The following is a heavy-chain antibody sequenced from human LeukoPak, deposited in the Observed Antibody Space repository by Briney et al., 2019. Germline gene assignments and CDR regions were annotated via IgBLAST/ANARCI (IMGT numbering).Heavy chain of an antibody. CDR2: INSDGNST. D-gene: IGHD1-26*01. CDR3: ASLGRSFDY. J-gene: IGHJ4*02. CDR1: GFTFSNYW. Sequence: GGSLRLSCAASGFTFSNYWIHWVRQAPGKGLVWVSRINSDGNSTSYADSVKGRFTISSDNAKNTLYLQMNSLRAEDTAVYYCASLGRSFDYWGQGTLVTVSS. V-gene: IGHV3-74*01.